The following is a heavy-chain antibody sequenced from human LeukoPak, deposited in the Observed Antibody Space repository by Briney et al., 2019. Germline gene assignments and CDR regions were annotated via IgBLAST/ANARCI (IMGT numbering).Heavy chain of an antibody. Sequence: ASVKVSCKASGYTFTSYALNWVRQAPGQGLEWMGWINTNTGNPTYAQGFTGRFVFSLDTSVSTAYLHISSLEAEDTAIYYCATDLKKGDSGCFDYWGQGTLVTVSS. D-gene: IGHD6-19*01. J-gene: IGHJ4*02. CDR2: INTNTGNP. V-gene: IGHV7-4-1*02. CDR1: GYTFTSYA. CDR3: ATDLKKGDSGCFDY.